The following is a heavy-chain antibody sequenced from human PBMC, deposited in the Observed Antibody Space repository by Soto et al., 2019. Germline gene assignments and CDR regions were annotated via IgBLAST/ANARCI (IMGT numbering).Heavy chain of an antibody. CDR3: ARPSSHIATSGTFNY. V-gene: IGHV1-69*02. D-gene: IGHD1-26*01. CDR2: FIPILGLA. Sequence: QVQLVQSGAEVKKPGSSVKVSGKASGGSFSSHTINWVRQAPGQGLEWVGRFIPILGLANYAQKFQGRVTLTADKSTSTVYMELSSLGSDDSAVYYCARPSSHIATSGTFNYWGQGTPVTVSS. CDR1: GGSFSSHT. J-gene: IGHJ4*02.